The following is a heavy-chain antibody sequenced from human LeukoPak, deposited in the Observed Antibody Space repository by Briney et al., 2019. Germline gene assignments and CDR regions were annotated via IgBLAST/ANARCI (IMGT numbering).Heavy chain of an antibody. J-gene: IGHJ3*02. Sequence: PGGSLRLSCAASGFTFSSYAMSWVRQAPGKGLEWVSAISGSGGSTYYADSVKGRFTISRDNSKDTLYLQMNSLRAEDTAVYYCATSRASGYDDASDIWGQGTMVTVSS. CDR3: ATSRASGYDDASDI. CDR1: GFTFSSYA. D-gene: IGHD5-12*01. CDR2: ISGSGGST. V-gene: IGHV3-23*01.